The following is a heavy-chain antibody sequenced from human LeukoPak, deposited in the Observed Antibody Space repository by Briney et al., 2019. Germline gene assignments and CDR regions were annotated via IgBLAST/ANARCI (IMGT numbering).Heavy chain of an antibody. CDR1: GGTFNSYA. V-gene: IGHV1-69*05. CDR2: IIPIFGTA. CDR3: ARAGAYYDFWSGFRPYYYYMDV. D-gene: IGHD3-3*01. J-gene: IGHJ6*03. Sequence: GASVKVSCKASGGTFNSYAISWVRQAPGQGLEWMGGIIPIFGTANYAQKFQGRVTITTDESTSTAYMELSSLRSEDTAVYYCARAGAYYDFWSGFRPYYYYMDVWGKGTTVTVSS.